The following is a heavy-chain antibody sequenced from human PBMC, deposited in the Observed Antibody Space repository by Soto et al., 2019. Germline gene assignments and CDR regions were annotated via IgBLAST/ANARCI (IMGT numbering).Heavy chain of an antibody. CDR1: GGSIENNY. J-gene: IGHJ4*02. CDR2: IYHSGTT. CDR3: ARGGWTNDF. D-gene: IGHD6-19*01. Sequence: QVHLQESGPGLVKPSETLSLTCTVSGGSIENNYWSWIRQFPGKGLEWIGYIYHSGTTNYNPSLKSRVTMSVDTSKNQFSLKLRSVTAADTAVYYCARGGWTNDFWGQGTLVTVSS. V-gene: IGHV4-59*01.